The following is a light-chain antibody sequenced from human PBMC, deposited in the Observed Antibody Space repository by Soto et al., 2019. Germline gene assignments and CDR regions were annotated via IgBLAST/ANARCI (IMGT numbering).Light chain of an antibody. V-gene: IGLV2-14*01. Sequence: QSALPQPASVSGSPGQSITISCTGTSSDVGGYNYVSWYQQHPGKAPKLMIYDVSNRPSGVSNRFSGSKSGNTAFLTISGLQAEDEADYYCSSYTSSSTLVVFGGGTQVTVL. J-gene: IGLJ2*01. CDR3: SSYTSSSTLVV. CDR2: DVS. CDR1: SSDVGGYNY.